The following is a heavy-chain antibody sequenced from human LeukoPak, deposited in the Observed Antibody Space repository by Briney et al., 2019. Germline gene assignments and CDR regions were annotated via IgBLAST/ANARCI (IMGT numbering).Heavy chain of an antibody. CDR2: IHASGST. J-gene: IGHJ4*02. Sequence: PSETLSLTCTVSGGSISSCYWNWIWQPAGKGLEWIGRIHASGSTNYNPSLKGRVTMSVDTSKNQFSLKLSSVTAADTAVYYCARDSGRYSDPFYFDYWGQGTLVTVSS. CDR1: GGSISSCY. D-gene: IGHD1-26*01. V-gene: IGHV4-4*07. CDR3: ARDSGRYSDPFYFDY.